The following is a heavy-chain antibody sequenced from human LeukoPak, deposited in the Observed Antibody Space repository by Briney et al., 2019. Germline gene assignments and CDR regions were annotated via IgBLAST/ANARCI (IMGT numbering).Heavy chain of an antibody. J-gene: IGHJ6*03. CDR3: ARDTDCSSTSCFPSYYNYMDV. CDR1: GGSISSYY. V-gene: IGHV4-4*07. Sequence: PSETLSLTCTVSGGSISSYYRSWIRQPAGKGLEWIGRIYTSGSTNYNPSLKSRVTMSVDTSKNQFSLKLSSVTAADTAVYYCARDTDCSSTSCFPSYYNYMDVSVKETTVTVSS. D-gene: IGHD2-2*01. CDR2: IYTSGST.